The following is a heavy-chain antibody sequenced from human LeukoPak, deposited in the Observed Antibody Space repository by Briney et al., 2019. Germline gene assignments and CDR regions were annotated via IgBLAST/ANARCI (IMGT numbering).Heavy chain of an antibody. CDR1: GGSISSSSYY. V-gene: IGHV4-39*07. D-gene: IGHD3-16*02. J-gene: IGHJ3*02. Sequence: SETLSLTCTVSGGSISSSSYYWGWIRQPPGKGLEWIGSIYYSGSTYYNPSLKSRVTISVDTSKNQFSLKLSSVTAADTAVYYCATYRYTGAFDIWGQGTMVTVSS. CDR3: ATYRYTGAFDI. CDR2: IYYSGST.